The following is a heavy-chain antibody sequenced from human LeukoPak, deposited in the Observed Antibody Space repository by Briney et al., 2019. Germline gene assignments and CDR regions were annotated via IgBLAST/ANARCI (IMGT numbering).Heavy chain of an antibody. Sequence: PSETLSLTCTVSGGPISSYYWSWIRQPPGKGLEWIGYIYYSGSTNYNPSLKSRVTISVDTSKNQFSLKLSSVTAADTAVYYCARDPSERYYYYMDVWGKGTTVTVSS. J-gene: IGHJ6*03. CDR3: ARDPSERYYYYMDV. CDR1: GGPISSYY. D-gene: IGHD1-1*01. V-gene: IGHV4-59*01. CDR2: IYYSGST.